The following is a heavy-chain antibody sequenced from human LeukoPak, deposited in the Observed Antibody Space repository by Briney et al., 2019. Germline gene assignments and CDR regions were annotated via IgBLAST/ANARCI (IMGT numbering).Heavy chain of an antibody. J-gene: IGHJ5*02. CDR3: ARVTVTGGNWFDP. D-gene: IGHD4-17*01. V-gene: IGHV1-18*04. CDR1: GYTFTSYY. Sequence: ASVTVSCKASGYTFTSYYMHWVRQAPGQGLEWMGWISAYNGNTNYAQKLQGRVTMTTDTSTSTAYMELRSLRSDDTAVYYCARVTVTGGNWFDPWGQGTLVTVSS. CDR2: ISAYNGNT.